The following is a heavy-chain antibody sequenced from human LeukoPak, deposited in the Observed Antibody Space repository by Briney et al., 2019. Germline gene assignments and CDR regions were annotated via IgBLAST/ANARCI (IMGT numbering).Heavy chain of an antibody. Sequence: PSETLSLTCTVSGGSVSSYYWSWIRQPPGKGLEWIGYIYYSGSTNYNPSLKSRVTISVDTSKNQFSLKLSSVTAADTAVYYCARSRGWELPTFDYWAREPWSPSPQ. CDR2: IYYSGST. D-gene: IGHD1-26*01. CDR1: GGSVSSYY. CDR3: ARSRGWELPTFDY. J-gene: IGHJ4*02. V-gene: IGHV4-59*02.